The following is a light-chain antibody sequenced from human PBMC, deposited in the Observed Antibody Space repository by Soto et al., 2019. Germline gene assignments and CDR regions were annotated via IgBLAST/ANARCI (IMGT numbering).Light chain of an antibody. CDR1: SSDVGGYNY. V-gene: IGLV2-14*01. CDR3: SSYTRNSTLV. CDR2: EVS. J-gene: IGLJ2*01. Sequence: QSPLTQPASVSGSPGQSITISCTGTSSDVGGYNYVSWYQQHPGKAPKFMIYEVSNRPSGVSNRFSGSKSGNTASLTISGLQAEDEADYYCSSYTRNSTLVFGGGTKVTVL.